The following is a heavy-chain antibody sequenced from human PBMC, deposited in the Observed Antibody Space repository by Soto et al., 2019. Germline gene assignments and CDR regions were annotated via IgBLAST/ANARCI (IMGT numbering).Heavy chain of an antibody. Sequence: SETLSLTCAVSGGSISSGGYSWSWIRQPPGKGLEWIGYIYHSGSTYYNPSLKSRVTISVDRSKNQFSLKLSSVTAADTAVYYCARGPTYYYDSSGYWFDYWGQGTLVTVSS. V-gene: IGHV4-30-2*01. CDR3: ARGPTYYYDSSGYWFDY. CDR1: GGSISSGGYS. J-gene: IGHJ4*02. D-gene: IGHD3-22*01. CDR2: IYHSGST.